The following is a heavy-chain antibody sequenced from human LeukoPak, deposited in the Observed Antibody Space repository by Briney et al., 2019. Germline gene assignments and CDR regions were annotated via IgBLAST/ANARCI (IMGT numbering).Heavy chain of an antibody. J-gene: IGHJ2*01. D-gene: IGHD4-17*01. Sequence: GGSLRLSCAASGFTFSSYWMHWVRQAPGKGLVWVSRINSDGSSTSYADSVKGRFTISRDNAKNTLYLQMNSLRAEDTAVYYCAKDNGDYDWYFDLWGRGTLVTVSS. CDR2: INSDGSST. CDR3: AKDNGDYDWYFDL. V-gene: IGHV3-74*01. CDR1: GFTFSSYW.